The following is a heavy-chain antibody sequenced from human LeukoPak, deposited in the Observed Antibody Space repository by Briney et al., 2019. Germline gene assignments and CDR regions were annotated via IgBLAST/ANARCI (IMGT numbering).Heavy chain of an antibody. J-gene: IGHJ4*02. CDR1: GGSISSSSYY. CDR2: IYYSGST. CDR3: ARYCSGGSFLTRYYFDY. Sequence: PSETLSLTCTVSGGSISSSSYYWGWIRQPPGMGLEWIGSIYYSGSTYYNPSLKSRVTISVDTSKNQFSLKLSSVTAADTAVYYCARYCSGGSFLTRYYFDYWGQGTLVTVSS. D-gene: IGHD2-15*01. V-gene: IGHV4-39*01.